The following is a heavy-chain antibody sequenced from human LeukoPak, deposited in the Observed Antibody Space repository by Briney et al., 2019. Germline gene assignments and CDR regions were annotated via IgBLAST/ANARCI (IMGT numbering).Heavy chain of an antibody. CDR3: AKAVGSISWSFDY. D-gene: IGHD6-13*01. J-gene: IGHJ4*02. Sequence: GGSLRLSCAASGFTFNDYWMSWVRQAPGKGLEWVALISYDGSDKNYADSVKGRFTISRDNSKSTLYLQMDSLRGDDAAVYYCAKAVGSISWSFDYWGQGTLVTVSS. CDR2: ISYDGSDK. CDR1: GFTFNDYW. V-gene: IGHV3-30*18.